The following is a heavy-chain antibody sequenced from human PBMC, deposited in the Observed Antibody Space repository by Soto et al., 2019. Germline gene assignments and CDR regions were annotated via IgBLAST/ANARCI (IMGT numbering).Heavy chain of an antibody. CDR3: AREDVAAAGTDFDH. Sequence: QVQLVESGGGVVQPGRSLRLSCAASGFTFSNYAMHWVRQAPGKGLEWVAVISYDGRNRYYADSVKGRFTISRDNSKKTLFLQMNSLRAEDTAVYYCAREDVAAAGTDFDHWGQGTLVTVSS. J-gene: IGHJ4*02. D-gene: IGHD6-13*01. CDR2: ISYDGRNR. V-gene: IGHV3-30*04. CDR1: GFTFSNYA.